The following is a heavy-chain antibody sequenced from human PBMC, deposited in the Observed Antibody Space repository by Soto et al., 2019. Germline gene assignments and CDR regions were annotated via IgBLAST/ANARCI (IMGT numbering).Heavy chain of an antibody. V-gene: IGHV3-48*03. Sequence: PGGSLRLSCTASGFTFSSYEMNWVRQAPGKGLEWVSYISSSGSTIYYADSVKGRFTISRDNAKNSLYLQMNSLRAEDTAFYYCARDGGVYGFDYWGQGTLVTVSS. CDR1: GFTFSSYE. CDR3: ARDGGVYGFDY. CDR2: ISSSGSTI. D-gene: IGHD4-17*01. J-gene: IGHJ4*02.